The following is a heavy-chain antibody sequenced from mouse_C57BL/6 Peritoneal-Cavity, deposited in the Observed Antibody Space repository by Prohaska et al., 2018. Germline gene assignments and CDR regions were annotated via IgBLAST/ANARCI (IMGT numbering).Heavy chain of an antibody. Sequence: EVQLLETGGGLVQPGGSRGLSCEGSGFTFSGFWMSWVRQTPGKTLEWIGDINSDCSAINYAPSIKDRFTIFRDNDKSTLYLQMSNVRSEDTATYFCMRYGNYWYFDVWGTGNTVTVSS. CDR1: GFTFSGFW. V-gene: IGHV11-2*01. CDR2: INSDCSAI. CDR3: MRYGNYWYFDV. J-gene: IGHJ1*03. D-gene: IGHD2-1*01.